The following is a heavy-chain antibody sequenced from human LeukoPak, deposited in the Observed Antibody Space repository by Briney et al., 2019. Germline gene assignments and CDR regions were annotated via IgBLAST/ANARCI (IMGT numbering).Heavy chain of an antibody. J-gene: IGHJ4*02. CDR1: GFTFSSYS. CDR3: ARGDGGSYGGRFDY. V-gene: IGHV3-74*01. D-gene: IGHD1-26*01. CDR2: IKSDESTT. Sequence: GGSLILSCAASGFTFSSYSMNWVRQAPGKGLVWVSRIKSDESTTSYADSVKGRFTIYRDNARNTLYLQMNSLRTEDTAVYYCARGDGGSYGGRFDYWGQGTLVTVSS.